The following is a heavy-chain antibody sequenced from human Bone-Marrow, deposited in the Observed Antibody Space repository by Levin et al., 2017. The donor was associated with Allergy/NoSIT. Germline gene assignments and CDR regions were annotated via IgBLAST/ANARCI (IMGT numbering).Heavy chain of an antibody. J-gene: IGHJ2*01. CDR2: IYTSGST. Sequence: SETLSLTCTVSGGSISSYYWSWIRQPAGKGLEWIGRIYTSGSTNYNPSLKSRVTMSVDTSKNQFSLKLSSVTAADTAVYYCARSSRTLLGIAAAANWYFDLWGRGTLVTVSS. CDR3: ARSSRTLLGIAAAANWYFDL. V-gene: IGHV4-4*07. D-gene: IGHD6-13*01. CDR1: GGSISSYY.